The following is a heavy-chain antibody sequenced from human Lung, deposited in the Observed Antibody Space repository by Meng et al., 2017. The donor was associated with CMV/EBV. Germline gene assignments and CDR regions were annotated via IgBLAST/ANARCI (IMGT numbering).Heavy chain of an antibody. CDR2: ISWNSGSI. J-gene: IGHJ6*02. D-gene: IGHD1-20*01. V-gene: IGHV3-9*01. CDR1: GFTFDDYA. CDR3: AKDLRPRYNWNYDYYYGMDV. Sequence: GGSLRLXCAASGFTFDDYAMHWVRQAPGKGLEWVSGISWNSGSIGYADSVKGRFTISRDNAKNSLYLQMNSLRAEDTALYYCAKDLRPRYNWNYDYYYGMDVWGQGTTVTVSS.